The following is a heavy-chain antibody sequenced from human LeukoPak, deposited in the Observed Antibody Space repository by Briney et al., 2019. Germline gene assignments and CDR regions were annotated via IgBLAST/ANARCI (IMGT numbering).Heavy chain of an antibody. J-gene: IGHJ5*02. D-gene: IGHD6-13*01. CDR3: ARGPAAGTPSWFDP. Sequence: SVKVSCKASGGTFSSHAISWVRQAPGQGLEWVGGIIPIFGTTNYAQKFQGRVTITTDESTSTGYMELRSLRSDDTAVYYCARGPAAGTPSWFDPWGQGTLVTVSS. CDR1: GGTFSSHA. CDR2: IIPIFGTT. V-gene: IGHV1-69*05.